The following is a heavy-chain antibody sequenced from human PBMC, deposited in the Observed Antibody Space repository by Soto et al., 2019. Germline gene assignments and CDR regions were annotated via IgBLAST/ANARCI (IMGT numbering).Heavy chain of an antibody. V-gene: IGHV1-69*02. J-gene: IGHJ4*02. Sequence: QVQLVQSGAEVKKPGSSVKVSCKASGGTFSSYTISWVRQAPGQGLEWMGRIIPILGIANYAQKFQGRVTITAEKSTSTAYRGLSSLRSEDTAVYYCAAEQDSSGYIDYWGQGTLVTVSS. CDR2: IIPILGIA. CDR3: AAEQDSSGYIDY. CDR1: GGTFSSYT. D-gene: IGHD3-22*01.